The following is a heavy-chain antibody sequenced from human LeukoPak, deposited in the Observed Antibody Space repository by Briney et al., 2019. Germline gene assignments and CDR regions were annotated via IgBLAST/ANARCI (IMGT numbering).Heavy chain of an antibody. J-gene: IGHJ4*02. CDR3: ARKGALWFGELVDY. CDR2: IYHSGST. CDR1: GYSISSGYY. D-gene: IGHD3-10*01. V-gene: IGHV4-38-2*02. Sequence: SETLSLTCTVSGYSISSGYYWGWIRQPPGKGLEWIGSIYHSGSTYYNPSLKGRVTISVDTSKNQFSLKLSSVTAADTAVYYCARKGALWFGELVDYWGQGTLVTVSS.